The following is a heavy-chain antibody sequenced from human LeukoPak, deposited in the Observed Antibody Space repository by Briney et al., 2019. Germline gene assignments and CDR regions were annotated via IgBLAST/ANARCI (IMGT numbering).Heavy chain of an antibody. Sequence: PGGSLRLSCAASGFIFSSYAMHWVRQAPGKGLEYVSAISSNGGSTYYANSVKGRFTISRDNSKNTLYLQMGSLRAEDMAVYYCARAAAPFVVVAATPWFDPWGQGTLVTVSS. V-gene: IGHV3-64*01. CDR1: GFIFSSYA. D-gene: IGHD2-15*01. CDR3: ARAAAPFVVVAATPWFDP. CDR2: ISSNGGST. J-gene: IGHJ5*02.